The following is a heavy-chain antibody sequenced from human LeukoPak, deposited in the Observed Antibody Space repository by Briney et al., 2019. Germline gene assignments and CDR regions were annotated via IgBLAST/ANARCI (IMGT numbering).Heavy chain of an antibody. Sequence: PGGSLRLSCAASGFTFNSYNMNWVRQAPGKGLEWVSYISSSSSTIYYADSVKGRFTISRDNAKNSLYLQMNSLRAEDTAVYYCARVDYYGSGVLYYYYGMDVWGQGTTVTVSS. D-gene: IGHD3-10*01. J-gene: IGHJ6*02. CDR2: ISSSSSTI. V-gene: IGHV3-48*01. CDR3: ARVDYYGSGVLYYYYGMDV. CDR1: GFTFNSYN.